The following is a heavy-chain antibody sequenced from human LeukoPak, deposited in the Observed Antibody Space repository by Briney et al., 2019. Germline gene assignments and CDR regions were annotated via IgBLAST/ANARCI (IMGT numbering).Heavy chain of an antibody. J-gene: IGHJ4*02. V-gene: IGHV3-43*02. Sequence: GGSLRLSCAASGFTFHDHAMHWVRQAPGKGLEWVSLISGDGGRTYYADSVKGRFTISRDNSKNSLYLRMNSLRTEDTALYYCVDDKSGVGIDDWGQGTLVTVSS. CDR3: VDDKSGVGIDD. CDR1: GFTFHDHA. D-gene: IGHD2-8*01. CDR2: ISGDGGRT.